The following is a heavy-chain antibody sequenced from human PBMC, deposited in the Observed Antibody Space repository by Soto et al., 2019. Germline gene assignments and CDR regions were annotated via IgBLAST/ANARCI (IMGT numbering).Heavy chain of an antibody. V-gene: IGHV1-2*02. Sequence: ASAKVSCKASADTFTGYYTHWVRQPPGQGLEWMGWINPNSGGTNYAQKFKGRVTMTRDTSISTAYMELSRLRSDDTAVYYCARDGSSTWYETSDGRMDVSTRGTTFNVSS. D-gene: IGHD6-13*01. CDR1: ADTFTGYY. CDR3: ARDGSSTWYETSDGRMDV. J-gene: IGHJ6*02. CDR2: INPNSGGT.